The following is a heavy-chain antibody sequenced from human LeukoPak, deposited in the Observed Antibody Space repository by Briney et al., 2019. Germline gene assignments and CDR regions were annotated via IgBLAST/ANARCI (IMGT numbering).Heavy chain of an antibody. J-gene: IGHJ6*03. CDR1: GGTFSSYA. Sequence: SVTVSFMGSGGTFSSYAISWVRQAPGQGGEWMGGIIPIFGTANYAQKFQGRVTITADESTSTAYMELSRLRSEHPAVYYCARDAGYSYNYYYYMDVWGKGTTVTVSS. CDR3: ARDAGYSYNYYYYMDV. V-gene: IGHV1-69*13. D-gene: IGHD5-18*01. CDR2: IIPIFGTA.